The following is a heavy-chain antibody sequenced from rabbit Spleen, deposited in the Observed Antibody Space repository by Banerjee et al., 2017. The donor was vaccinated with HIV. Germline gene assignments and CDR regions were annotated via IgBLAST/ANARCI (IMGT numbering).Heavy chain of an antibody. D-gene: IGHD1-1*01. V-gene: IGHV1S7*01. CDR3: AREDVGGSVSL. Sequence: QLEESGGRLVQPGGSLTLSCKAYGFTISNYWMNWVRQAPGKGLEWIGIIYPITDTTYYANWVNGRFTISSDNARNTVDLQMNSLTAADTATYFCAREDVGGSVSLWGQGTLVTVS. J-gene: IGHJ3*01. CDR2: IYPITDTT. CDR1: GFTISNYW.